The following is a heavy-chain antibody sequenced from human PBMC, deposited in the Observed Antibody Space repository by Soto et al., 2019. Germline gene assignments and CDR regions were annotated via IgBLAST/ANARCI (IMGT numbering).Heavy chain of an antibody. D-gene: IGHD4-17*01. CDR1: GFSPSTSGVG. Sequence: SGPTLVNPTQTLTLTCSFSGFSPSTSGVGVGWIRQPPGKALEWLALVYWDDDKRYSPSLKSRLTITKDTSKNQVVLTLTNMDPVDTATYYCARHATTSGYFDYWGQGTLVTVSS. CDR2: VYWDDDK. V-gene: IGHV2-5*02. J-gene: IGHJ4*02. CDR3: ARHATTSGYFDY.